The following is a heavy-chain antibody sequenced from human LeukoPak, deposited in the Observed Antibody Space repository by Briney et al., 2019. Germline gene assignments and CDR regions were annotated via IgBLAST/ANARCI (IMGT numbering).Heavy chain of an antibody. V-gene: IGHV4-30-2*01. J-gene: IGHJ4*02. CDR3: AREWTGTTNYFDY. CDR2: IYHSGST. D-gene: IGHD1-7*01. Sequence: SETLSLTCTVSGGSISSGGYYWSWIRQPPGKGLEWIGYIYHSGSTYYNPSLKSRVTISVDRSKNQFSLKLSSVTAADTAVYYCAREWTGTTNYFDYWGQGTLVTVSS. CDR1: GGSISSGGYY.